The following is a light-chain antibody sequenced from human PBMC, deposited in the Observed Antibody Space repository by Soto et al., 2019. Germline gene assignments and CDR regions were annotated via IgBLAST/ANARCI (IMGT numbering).Light chain of an antibody. CDR3: QQCFSLPPT. V-gene: IGKV1-12*01. CDR1: QGISSW. Sequence: DIQMTQSPSSVSASVGDRVTITCRASQGISSWLAWYQQKPGKAPKLLIYAASTLQSGVPSRFSGSGSGTEFTLTISNLQPDDFAVYFCQQCFSLPPTFGHGTKVDI. J-gene: IGKJ1*01. CDR2: AAS.